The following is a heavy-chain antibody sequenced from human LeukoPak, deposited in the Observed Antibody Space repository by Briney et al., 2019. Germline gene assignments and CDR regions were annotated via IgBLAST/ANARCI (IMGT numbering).Heavy chain of an antibody. J-gene: IGHJ4*02. CDR2: IYSGGST. D-gene: IGHD4-17*01. CDR3: VREGVFSGLRKVEDY. V-gene: IGHV3-66*01. Sequence: RGSLRLSGAASGFTVSSTYMSWGRQAPGEGLEWVSVIYSGGSTYYADSVKGRFTISRDNSKNTLYLQMDSLRAEDTAVYYCVREGVFSGLRKVEDYWGQGTLVTVSS. CDR1: GFTVSSTY.